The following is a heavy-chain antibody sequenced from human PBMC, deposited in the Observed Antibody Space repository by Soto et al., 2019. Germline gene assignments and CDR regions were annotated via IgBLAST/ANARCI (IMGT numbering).Heavy chain of an antibody. CDR3: ARDTSNSSSSRYYYYGMDV. J-gene: IGHJ6*02. Sequence: SVKVSCKASGGTFSSYAISWVRQAPGQGLEWMGGIIPIFGTANYAQKFQGRVTITADKSTSTAYMELSSLRSEDTAVYYCARDTSNSSSSRYYYYGMDVWGQGTTVTVS. CDR1: GGTFSSYA. V-gene: IGHV1-69*06. D-gene: IGHD6-6*01. CDR2: IIPIFGTA.